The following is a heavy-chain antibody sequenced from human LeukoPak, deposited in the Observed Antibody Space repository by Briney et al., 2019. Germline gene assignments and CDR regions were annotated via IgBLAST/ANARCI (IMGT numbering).Heavy chain of an antibody. CDR1: GGTFSSCA. D-gene: IGHD6-19*01. Sequence: SVKVSCKASGGTFSSCAISWVRHAPGQGLEWMGRIIPIFATANYAQKFQGRVTITTDESTSTAYMELSSLRSEDTAVYYCARGNPGYSSGWYIGSSYYYMDVWGKGTTVTVSS. V-gene: IGHV1-69*05. CDR2: IIPIFATA. CDR3: ARGNPGYSSGWYIGSSYYYMDV. J-gene: IGHJ6*03.